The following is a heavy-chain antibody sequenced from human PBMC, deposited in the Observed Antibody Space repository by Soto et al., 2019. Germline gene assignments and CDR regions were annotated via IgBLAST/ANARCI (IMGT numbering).Heavy chain of an antibody. D-gene: IGHD6-25*01. V-gene: IGHV3-74*01. J-gene: IGHJ5*02. CDR2: INSDGIST. CDR3: VRDRAAADL. Sequence: PGGSLRLSCVASGFTFGSHRMHWVRQAPGKGLIWVSRINSDGISTSYADAVRGRFTISRDNAKNTVYLQMNRLRVDDTAVYFCVRDRAAADLWGPGTLVTVSS. CDR1: GFTFGSHR.